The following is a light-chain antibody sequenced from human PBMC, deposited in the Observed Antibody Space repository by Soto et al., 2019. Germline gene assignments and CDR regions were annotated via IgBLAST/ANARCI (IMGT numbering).Light chain of an antibody. Sequence: IHWTQSPSFLSASVGDRVTITCRASQEISGYLAWYQQTPGKAPKLMIYGVSTLQDGVSSRFSGRGSGTDFSLTISSLHPEDFATYYCQHLHWAFGPGT. CDR2: GVS. V-gene: IGKV1-9*01. CDR1: QEISGY. J-gene: IGKJ1*01. CDR3: QHLHWA.